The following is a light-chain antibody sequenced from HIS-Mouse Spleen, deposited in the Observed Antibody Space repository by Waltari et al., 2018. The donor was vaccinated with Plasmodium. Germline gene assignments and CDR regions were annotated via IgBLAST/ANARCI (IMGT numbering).Light chain of an antibody. CDR1: ALPKKY. CDR3: YSTDSSGNHRG. CDR2: EDS. V-gene: IGLV3-10*01. J-gene: IGLJ3*02. Sequence: SYELTQPPSVSVSPGQTARITCSGDALPKKYAYWYQQKSGQGPVLVSYEDSKRPSGIAGRFSGASSGTMATLTISGAQVEDEADYYCYSTDSSGNHRGFGGGTKLTVL.